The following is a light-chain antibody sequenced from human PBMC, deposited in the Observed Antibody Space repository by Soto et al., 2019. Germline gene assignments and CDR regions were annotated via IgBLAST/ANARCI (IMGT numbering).Light chain of an antibody. CDR2: EVS. CDR1: SSDVGGYNY. V-gene: IGLV2-8*01. Sequence: QSVLTQPPSASGSPGQSVTISCTGTSSDVGGYNYVSWYQQHPGKAPKLMIYEVSKRPSGVPDRFSGSKSGNTASLTVSGLQAEDEADYYCSSYAGSTVYVFVTGTKVTVL. CDR3: SSYAGSTVYV. J-gene: IGLJ1*01.